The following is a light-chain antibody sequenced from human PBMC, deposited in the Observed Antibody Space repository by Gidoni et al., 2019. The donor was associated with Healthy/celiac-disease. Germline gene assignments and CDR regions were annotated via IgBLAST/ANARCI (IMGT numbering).Light chain of an antibody. V-gene: IGLV3-1*01. Sequence: SYELTQPPSVSVSPGQTASITCSGDKLGDKYACWYQQKPGQSPVLVIYQDSKRPSGIPERFSCSNSGNTATLTISGTQAMDEADYYCQAWDSSLVVVFGGGTKLTVL. CDR1: KLGDKY. CDR3: QAWDSSLVVV. CDR2: QDS. J-gene: IGLJ2*01.